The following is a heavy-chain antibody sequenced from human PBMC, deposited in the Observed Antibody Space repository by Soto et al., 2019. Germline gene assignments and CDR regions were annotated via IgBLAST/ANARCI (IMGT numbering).Heavy chain of an antibody. Sequence: GGSLRLSCAASGITFSTYAMHWVRQAPGKGLEWVAVISYDGRHKYYVDSVKGQFTISRDNAKNTLYLQMNSLRGEDTATYYCAQGHSSHFDILTGCDYWGQGTLVTVSS. V-gene: IGHV3-30*18. CDR2: ISYDGRHK. CDR1: GITFSTYA. CDR3: AQGHSSHFDILTGCDY. D-gene: IGHD3-9*01. J-gene: IGHJ4*02.